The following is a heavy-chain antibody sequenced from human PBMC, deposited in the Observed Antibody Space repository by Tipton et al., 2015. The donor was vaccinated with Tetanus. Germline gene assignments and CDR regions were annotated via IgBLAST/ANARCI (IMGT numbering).Heavy chain of an antibody. J-gene: IGHJ4*02. D-gene: IGHD1-26*01. V-gene: IGHV4-30-4*01. CDR1: GGSISSGDYY. CDR3: ARVKSIVGAFIDY. Sequence: TLSLTCTVSGGSISSGDYYWSWIRQPPGKGLEWIGYIYYSGSTYYNPSLKSRVTISVDTSKNQFSLKLSSVTAADTAVYYCARVKSIVGAFIDYWGQGTLVTVSS. CDR2: IYYSGST.